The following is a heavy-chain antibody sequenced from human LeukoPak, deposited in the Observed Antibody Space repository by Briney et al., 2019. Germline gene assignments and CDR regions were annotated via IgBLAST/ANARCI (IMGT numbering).Heavy chain of an antibody. CDR3: ARAKLEPAGTGAFDI. D-gene: IGHD6-19*01. CDR2: IYPHGDP. Sequence: QAGGSLRLSCTTSGFTFKNYAMTWVRQAPGKGLEWISAIYPHGDPHYADSVKGRFTISRDNSKNSLYMQMETLRAEDTALYYCARAKLEPAGTGAFDIWGPGTVVTVSS. J-gene: IGHJ3*02. CDR1: GFTFKNYA. V-gene: IGHV3-23*01.